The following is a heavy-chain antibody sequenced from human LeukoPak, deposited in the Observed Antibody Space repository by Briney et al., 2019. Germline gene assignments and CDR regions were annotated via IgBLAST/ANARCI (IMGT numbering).Heavy chain of an antibody. J-gene: IGHJ4*02. CDR1: GGSFSGYY. V-gene: IGHV4-34*01. CDR2: IDYSGST. CDR3: ASGTGGGNPFDY. Sequence: SETLSLSCAVYGGSFSGYYWSWIRQSPGKGLEWIGRIDYSGSTYYNPSLKSRVTISVDTTKNQFSLKLSSVTAADTAVYYCASGTGGGNPFDYWGQGTLVTVSS. D-gene: IGHD4-23*01.